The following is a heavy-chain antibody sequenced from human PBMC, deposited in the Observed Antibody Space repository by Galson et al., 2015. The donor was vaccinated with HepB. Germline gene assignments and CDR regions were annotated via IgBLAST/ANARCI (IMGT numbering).Heavy chain of an antibody. D-gene: IGHD3-10*01. CDR2: ISGTGAVT. J-gene: IGHJ4*02. Sequence: LRLSCAASGFTFGSWALSWVRQAPGKGLQWVSGISGTGAVTYYTDSVKGRFTISRDNFKDTLYLQMSSLRVEDTAVYYCAIWPYYYGAGTYRAGDYWGQGTLVTVSA. V-gene: IGHV3-23*01. CDR1: GFTFGSWA. CDR3: AIWPYYYGAGTYRAGDY.